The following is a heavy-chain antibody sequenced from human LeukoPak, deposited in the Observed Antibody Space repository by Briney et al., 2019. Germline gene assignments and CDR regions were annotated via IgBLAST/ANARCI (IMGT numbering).Heavy chain of an antibody. Sequence: SETLSLTCPVSGASLLHYHWNWLRQPPAKELDGIASVFDNEDANYNPSLESRVTISLDTSKSHVSLRLTSVTAADTAVYFCAKGETVTTSPFDYWGQGILVTVSS. V-gene: IGHV4-59*01. CDR2: VFDNEDA. D-gene: IGHD4-17*01. CDR1: GASLLHYH. CDR3: AKGETVTTSPFDY. J-gene: IGHJ4*02.